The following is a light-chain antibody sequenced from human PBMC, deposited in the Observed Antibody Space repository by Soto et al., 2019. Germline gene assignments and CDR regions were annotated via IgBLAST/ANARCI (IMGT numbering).Light chain of an antibody. CDR2: AAS. Sequence: DIQMTQSPSSLSASVGDRVTITCRASQSISSYLNWYQQKPGKAPKVLIYAASNLQTGVPSRFSGSGSGTDFTITINSLQPEDFATYSCQQSYSTQITFGQGTRLEIK. J-gene: IGKJ5*01. V-gene: IGKV1-39*01. CDR3: QQSYSTQIT. CDR1: QSISSY.